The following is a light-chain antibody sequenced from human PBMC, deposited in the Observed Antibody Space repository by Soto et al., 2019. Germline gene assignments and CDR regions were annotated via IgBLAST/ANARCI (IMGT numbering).Light chain of an antibody. V-gene: IGKV3-15*01. J-gene: IGKJ3*01. CDR3: QQYDNWPPFT. Sequence: EILMTQSPATLYVAPGERATLSCRASQSVGSHLAWYQHRPGQAPRLLIYGASYRSTGIPARFSASGSVTDFPLTIRSLQSEEFAVYYCQQYDNWPPFTFGPGAKVHI. CDR1: QSVGSH. CDR2: GAS.